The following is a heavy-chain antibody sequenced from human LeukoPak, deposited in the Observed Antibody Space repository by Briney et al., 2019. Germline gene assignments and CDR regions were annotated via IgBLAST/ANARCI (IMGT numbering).Heavy chain of an antibody. CDR2: ISYDGSNK. V-gene: IGHV3-30-3*01. J-gene: IGHJ4*02. D-gene: IGHD2-15*01. CDR1: GFTFSSYA. Sequence: GRSLRLSCAASGFTFSSYAMHWVRQAPGKGLEWVAVISYDGSNKYYADSVKGRFTISRDNAKNSLYLQMNSLRAEDTAVYYCTRHPAEGDYWGQGTLVTVSS. CDR3: TRHPAEGDY.